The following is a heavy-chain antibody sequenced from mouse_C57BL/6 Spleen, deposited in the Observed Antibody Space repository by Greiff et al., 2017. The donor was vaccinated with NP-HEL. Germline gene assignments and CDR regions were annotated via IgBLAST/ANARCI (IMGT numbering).Heavy chain of an antibody. CDR1: GFTFSSYA. V-gene: IGHV5-4*01. D-gene: IGHD1-1*01. CDR2: ISDGGSYT. Sequence: EVQVVESGGGLVKPGGSLKLSCAASGFTFSSYAMSWVRQTPEKRLEWVATISDGGSYTYYTDNVKGRFTISSDNAKNNLYLQMSHLKTEDTAMDYCARDYYYGSSYTWLAYWGQGTPVTVSA. CDR3: ARDYYYGSSYTWLAY. J-gene: IGHJ3*01.